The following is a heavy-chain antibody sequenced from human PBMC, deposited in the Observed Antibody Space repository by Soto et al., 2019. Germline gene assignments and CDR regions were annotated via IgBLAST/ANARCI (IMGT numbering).Heavy chain of an antibody. CDR3: ARDDYKDGGNNWFDP. CDR1: GGSITNYY. D-gene: IGHD3-16*01. Sequence: PSETLSLTCTVSGGSITNYYWSWIRQPAGKGLEWIGRIYTKERTNYNLSFRNRVTMSVDTSKNQFSLKVDAVTAADTAVYYCARDDYKDGGNNWFDPWGQGTLVTVSS. CDR2: IYTKERT. J-gene: IGHJ5*02. V-gene: IGHV4-4*07.